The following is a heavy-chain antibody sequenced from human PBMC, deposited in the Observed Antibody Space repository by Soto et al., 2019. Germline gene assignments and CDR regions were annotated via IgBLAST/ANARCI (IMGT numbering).Heavy chain of an antibody. D-gene: IGHD3-3*01. V-gene: IGHV4-59*01. CDR3: ARGPPVDTIFGVVITPMALNWFDP. Sequence: QVQLQESGPGLVKPSETLSLTCTVSGGSISSYYWSWIRQPPGKGLEWIGYIYYSGSTNYNPSLKSRVTISVDTSKNQFSLKLSSVTAADTAVYYCARGPPVDTIFGVVITPMALNWFDPWGQGTLVTVSS. J-gene: IGHJ5*02. CDR2: IYYSGST. CDR1: GGSISSYY.